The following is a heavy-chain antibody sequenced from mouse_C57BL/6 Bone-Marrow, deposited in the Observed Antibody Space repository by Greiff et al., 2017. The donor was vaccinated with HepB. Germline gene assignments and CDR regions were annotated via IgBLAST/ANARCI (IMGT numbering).Heavy chain of an antibody. CDR1: GYTFTSYW. CDR2: IYPGGGYT. J-gene: IGHJ2*01. D-gene: IGHD1-1*01. V-gene: IGHV1-63*01. CDR3: AREGYYGSSYLDY. Sequence: QVQLQQSGAELVRPGTSVKMSCKASGYTFTSYWIGWAKQRPGHGLEWIGDIYPGGGYTNYNEKFKGKATLTADKSSSTAYMQFSSLTSEDSAIYYCAREGYYGSSYLDYWGQGTTLTVSS.